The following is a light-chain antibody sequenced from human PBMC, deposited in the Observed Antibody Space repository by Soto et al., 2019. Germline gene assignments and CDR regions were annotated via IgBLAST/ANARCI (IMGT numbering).Light chain of an antibody. Sequence: EIVVTQSPGTLSLSPGERATLSCRASQSVSSSYLAWYQQKPGQAPRLLIYGASSSATGIPDRFSGSGSGTDFTLTISRLEPEDFAVYYCQQYGSSPAITFGQGTRLEIK. CDR2: GAS. J-gene: IGKJ5*01. CDR3: QQYGSSPAIT. CDR1: QSVSSSY. V-gene: IGKV3-20*01.